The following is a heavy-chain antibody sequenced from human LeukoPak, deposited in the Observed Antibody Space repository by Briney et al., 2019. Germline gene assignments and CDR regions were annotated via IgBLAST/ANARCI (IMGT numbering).Heavy chain of an antibody. V-gene: IGHV3-9*01. D-gene: IGHD6-6*01. CDR2: ISWNSGSI. CDR3: AKATASSPYSSSPDY. J-gene: IGHJ4*02. Sequence: RSLRLSCAASGFTFDDYAMHWVRQAPGKGLEGVSGISWNSGSIVYADSVKGRFTISRDNAKNSLYLQMNSLRAEDTALYYCAKATASSPYSSSPDYWGQGTLVTVSS. CDR1: GFTFDDYA.